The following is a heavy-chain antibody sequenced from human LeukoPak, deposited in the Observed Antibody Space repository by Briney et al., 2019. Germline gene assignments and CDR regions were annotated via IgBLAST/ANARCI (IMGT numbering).Heavy chain of an antibody. V-gene: IGHV3-7*03. CDR2: IKQDGSEK. D-gene: IGHD3-3*01. CDR3: AKGPSGYLPDY. CDR1: GLSFSSYW. Sequence: GGSLRLSCVGSGLSFSSYWMSWFRQAPGKGLEWVANIKQDGSEKYHVDSVKGRFTVSRDNAKNLLYLQMNSLRDEDTAVYYCAKGPSGYLPDYGGQGTLVTVSS. J-gene: IGHJ4*02.